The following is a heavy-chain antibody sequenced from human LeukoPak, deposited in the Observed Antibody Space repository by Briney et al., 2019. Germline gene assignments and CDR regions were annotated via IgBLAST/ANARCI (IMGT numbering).Heavy chain of an antibody. D-gene: IGHD1-26*01. Sequence: GGSLRLSCAASGFTFSSYAMRWVRQAPGKGLEWVAVISYDGSNKYYADSVKGRFTISRDNSKNTLYLQMNSLRAEDTAVYYCARDSYSGSYYFPPDYWGQGTLVTVSS. CDR3: ARDSYSGSYYFPPDY. V-gene: IGHV3-30*01. CDR2: ISYDGSNK. CDR1: GFTFSSYA. J-gene: IGHJ4*02.